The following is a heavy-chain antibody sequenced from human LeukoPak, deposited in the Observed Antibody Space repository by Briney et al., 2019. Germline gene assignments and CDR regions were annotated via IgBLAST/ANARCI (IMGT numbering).Heavy chain of an antibody. D-gene: IGHD3-22*01. CDR2: IYYSGST. V-gene: IGHV4-59*01. CDR1: GGSISSYY. J-gene: IGHJ3*02. CDR3: AREYYDSSGRDAFDI. Sequence: SETLSLTCTVSGGSISSYYWSWIRQPPGKGLEWIGYIYYSGSTNYNPSLKSRVTISVVTSKNQFSLKLSSVTAADTAVYYCAREYYDSSGRDAFDIWGQGTMVTVSS.